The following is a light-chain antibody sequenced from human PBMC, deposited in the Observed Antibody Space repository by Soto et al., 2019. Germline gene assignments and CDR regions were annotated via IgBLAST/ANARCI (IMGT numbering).Light chain of an antibody. CDR3: LQDHSYPRT. V-gene: IGKV1-6*01. CDR1: QGFRNE. Sequence: AIQMTQSPPSLSASVGDRVILTCRASQGFRNELGWHQQKPGKAPQLLIHATSNLQGGTPVRFSGSGSGTDFTLTISSLQPEDFATYYCLQDHSYPRTFGQGTRVEIK. CDR2: ATS. J-gene: IGKJ1*01.